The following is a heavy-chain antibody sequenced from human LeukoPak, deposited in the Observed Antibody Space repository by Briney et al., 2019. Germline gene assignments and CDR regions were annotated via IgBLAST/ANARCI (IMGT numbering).Heavy chain of an antibody. V-gene: IGHV1-18*01. J-gene: IGHJ4*02. D-gene: IGHD3-22*01. Sequence: ASVKVSCKVSGYSLSELSIHWVRQAPGQGLEWMGWISAYNGNTNYAQKLQGRVTMTTDTSTSTAYMELRSLRSDDTAVYYCASRYYDSSGYLHFDYWGQGTLVTVSS. CDR1: GYSLSELS. CDR2: ISAYNGNT. CDR3: ASRYYDSSGYLHFDY.